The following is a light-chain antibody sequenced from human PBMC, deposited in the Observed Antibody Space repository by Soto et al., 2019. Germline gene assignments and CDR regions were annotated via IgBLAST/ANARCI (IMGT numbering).Light chain of an antibody. CDR2: DVN. CDR3: SSYTSSSTLQDV. J-gene: IGLJ1*01. Sequence: QSALTQPASVSGSPGQSITISCTGTSCDVGGYNYVSWYQQHPGKAPKLMIYDVNNRPSGVSNRFSGSKSGNTASLTISGLQAEDEADYYCSSYTSSSTLQDVFGTGTKVTVL. V-gene: IGLV2-14*03. CDR1: SCDVGGYNY.